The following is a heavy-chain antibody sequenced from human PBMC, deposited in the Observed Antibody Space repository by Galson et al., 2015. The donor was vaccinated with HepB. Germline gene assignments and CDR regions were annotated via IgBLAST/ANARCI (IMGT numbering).Heavy chain of an antibody. J-gene: IGHJ4*02. Sequence: SLSLSCEASGFIVSTNYMSWVRQAPGKGLEWVSVIYSAGSQYYAHSVKARFTISRDNSKNTLYLQMNSLRAEDTAVYFCASHAPYYYGSGRYPGTFDYWGQGTLVTVSS. CDR3: ASHAPYYYGSGRYPGTFDY. CDR1: GFIVSTNY. V-gene: IGHV3-53*01. CDR2: IYSAGSQ. D-gene: IGHD3-10*01.